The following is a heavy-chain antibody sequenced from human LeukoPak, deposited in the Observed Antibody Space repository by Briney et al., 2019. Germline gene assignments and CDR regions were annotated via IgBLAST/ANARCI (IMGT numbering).Heavy chain of an antibody. Sequence: PSETLSLTCTVSGGSISSYYWSWIRQPPGKALEWIGYIYYSGSTNYNPSLKSRVTISVDTSKNQFSLKLSSVTAADTAVYYCARGLMMAVAGRGEFHYWGQGTLVTVSS. CDR2: IYYSGST. CDR3: ARGLMMAVAGRGEFHY. CDR1: GGSISSYY. V-gene: IGHV4-59*01. J-gene: IGHJ4*02. D-gene: IGHD6-13*01.